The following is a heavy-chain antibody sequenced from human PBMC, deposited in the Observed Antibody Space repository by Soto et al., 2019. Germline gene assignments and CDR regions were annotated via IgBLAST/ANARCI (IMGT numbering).Heavy chain of an antibody. CDR3: ARGSYYSGWV. Sequence: SQTLSLPCAISGDSVSSTSAAWSWIRQSPSRGLEWLGRTYYRSKWYSDYAVSVKRRININPDTSKNQFSLQLNSVTPEDTAVYYCARGSYYSGWVWGQGTLVTVSS. CDR2: TYYRSKWYS. D-gene: IGHD6-19*01. J-gene: IGHJ4*02. V-gene: IGHV6-1*01. CDR1: GDSVSSTSAA.